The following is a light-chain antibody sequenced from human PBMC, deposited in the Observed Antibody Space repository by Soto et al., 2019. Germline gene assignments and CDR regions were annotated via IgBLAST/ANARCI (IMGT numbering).Light chain of an antibody. CDR2: GAS. CDR3: QQYGSSGT. J-gene: IGKJ1*01. Sequence: EIVLTQSPGTLSLSPGERATLSCRASQSISRNYLGWYQQNVGQAPRLLIYGASNRATGIPGRFSGSASGTDFTLTISRLEPEDFTVYYCQQYGSSGTFGQGTKVDIK. V-gene: IGKV3-20*01. CDR1: QSISRNY.